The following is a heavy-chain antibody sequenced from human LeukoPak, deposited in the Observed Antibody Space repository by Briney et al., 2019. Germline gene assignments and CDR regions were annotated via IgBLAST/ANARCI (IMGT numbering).Heavy chain of an antibody. Sequence: PGGSLRLSCAASGFIFNNYWMQWVRQAPGKGLEWVANINYGGNENYHVDSVKGRFSISRDNVRNSLYLQMNSLRAEDTAVYYCANRFSYGPNEYFDYWGQGTLVTVSS. V-gene: IGHV3-7*03. J-gene: IGHJ4*02. CDR2: INYGGNEN. CDR1: GFIFNNYW. CDR3: ANRFSYGPNEYFDY. D-gene: IGHD5-18*01.